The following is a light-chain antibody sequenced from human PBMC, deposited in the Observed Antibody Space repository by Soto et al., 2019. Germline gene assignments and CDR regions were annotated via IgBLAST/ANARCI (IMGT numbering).Light chain of an antibody. CDR3: SSYTSSSTYV. V-gene: IGLV2-14*01. CDR1: SSDGGGYNY. J-gene: IGLJ1*01. Sequence: QSVLTQPASVSGSPGQSITISCTGTSSDGGGYNYVSWYQQHPGKAPKLMIYEVSNRPSGVSNRFSGSKSGNTASLTLSGLQAEDEADYYCSSYTSSSTYVFGTGTKVTVL. CDR2: EVS.